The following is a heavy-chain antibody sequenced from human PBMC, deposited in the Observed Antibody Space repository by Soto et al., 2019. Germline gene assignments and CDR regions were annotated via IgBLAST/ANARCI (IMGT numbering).Heavy chain of an antibody. CDR1: GFSFSSYA. Sequence: QVRLVESGGGVVQPGRSLRLSCTASGFSFSSYAMYWFRQPPGKGLGWVAVISHDGINKHYADSGKGRVTVSRDNSNHSLDLQLNSLRGEDTAMYYCARDMYSSDYFVKWFEPWGQGTLVTVSS. J-gene: IGHJ5*02. V-gene: IGHV3-30-3*01. CDR2: ISHDGINK. D-gene: IGHD6-19*01. CDR3: ARDMYSSDYFVKWFEP.